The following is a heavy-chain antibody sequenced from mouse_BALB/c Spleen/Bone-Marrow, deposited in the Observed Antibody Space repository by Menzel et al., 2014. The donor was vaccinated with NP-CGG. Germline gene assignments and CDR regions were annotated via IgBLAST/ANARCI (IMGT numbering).Heavy chain of an antibody. CDR3: ARLNYYGNLFV. D-gene: IGHD1-1*01. CDR2: INPDSSTI. Sequence: EVKVVESGGGLVHPGGSLKLSCAASGFDFSSYWMSWVRQAPGKGLEWIGEINPDSSTINYTPSLKDKFIISRDNAKDTLYLQMGKVRSEDTALYYCARLNYYGNLFVWGAGTTVTVSS. V-gene: IGHV4-1*02. J-gene: IGHJ1*01. CDR1: GFDFSSYW.